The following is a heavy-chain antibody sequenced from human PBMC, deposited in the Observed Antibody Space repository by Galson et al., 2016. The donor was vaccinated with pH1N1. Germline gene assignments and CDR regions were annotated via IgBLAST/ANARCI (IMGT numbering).Heavy chain of an antibody. CDR3: TTDQSIVGATTHYFDY. CDR1: GITFSDAW. V-gene: IGHV3-15*01. CDR2: IKSAADSGTT. J-gene: IGHJ4*01. D-gene: IGHD1-26*01. Sequence: SLRLSCAVSGITFSDAWMSWVRQAPGKGLEWVARIKSAADSGTTDYAAPVKGRFTISRDDSRDTLYLHLNSLKTEDTAVYYCTTDQSIVGATTHYFDYCGLGTLVTVSS.